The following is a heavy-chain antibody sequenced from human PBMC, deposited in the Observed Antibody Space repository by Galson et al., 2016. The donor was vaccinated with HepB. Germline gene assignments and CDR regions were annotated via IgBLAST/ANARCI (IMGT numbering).Heavy chain of an antibody. V-gene: IGHV1-2*04. CDR1: GYTFTGYY. CDR3: ARLRGVPAAHNWFDP. D-gene: IGHD2-2*01. Sequence: SVKVSCKASGYTFTGYYMHWVRQTPGQGLEWMGWINPNSGGTNYAQKFQGWVTMTRDTSISTAYMELSRLKSDDTAVYYCARLRGVPAAHNWFDPWGQGTLVSVSS. CDR2: INPNSGGT. J-gene: IGHJ5*02.